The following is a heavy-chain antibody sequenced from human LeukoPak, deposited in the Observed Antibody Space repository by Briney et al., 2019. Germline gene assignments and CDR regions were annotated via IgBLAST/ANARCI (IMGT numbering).Heavy chain of an antibody. CDR2: IYYSGST. Sequence: SETLSLTCTVSGGSISSGGYYWSWIRQHPGKGLEWIGYIYYSGSTYYNPSLKSRITMSIDTFKNQFSLKLNSVSAADTALYYCARATRAGYSSTWSSMDYWGQGALVTVSS. V-gene: IGHV4-30-4*08. J-gene: IGHJ4*02. D-gene: IGHD6-13*01. CDR1: GGSISSGGYY. CDR3: ARATRAGYSSTWSSMDY.